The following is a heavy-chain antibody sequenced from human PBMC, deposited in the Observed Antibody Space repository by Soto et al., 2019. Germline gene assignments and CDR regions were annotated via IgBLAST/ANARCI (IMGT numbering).Heavy chain of an antibody. CDR1: GGSISSSSYY. CDR3: ARGRPKTGTTTYYYGSGSYYSHTYFDY. J-gene: IGHJ4*02. D-gene: IGHD3-10*01. CDR2: IYYSGST. V-gene: IGHV4-39*07. Sequence: PSETLSLTCTVSGGSISSSSYYWGWIRQPPGKGLEWIGSIYYSGSTNYNPSLKSRVTISVDTSKNQFSLKLSSVTAADTAVYYCARGRPKTGTTTYYYGSGSYYSHTYFDYWGQGTLVTVSS.